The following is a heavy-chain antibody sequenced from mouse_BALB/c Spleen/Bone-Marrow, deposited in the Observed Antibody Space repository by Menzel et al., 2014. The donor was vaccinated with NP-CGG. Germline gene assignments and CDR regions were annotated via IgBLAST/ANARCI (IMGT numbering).Heavy chain of an antibody. J-gene: IGHJ4*01. CDR1: GFSLTSYG. D-gene: IGHD4-1*01. CDR3: ARTGTYYAMDY. Sequence: VHLVESGPGLVAPSQSLSITCTVSGFSLTSYGIHWVRQPPGKGLEWLVVIWSDGSTTYNSSLKSRLNIRKGNSKSQVFLKVSSLQTDDTAMYYCARTGTYYAMDYWGQGTSVTVSS. V-gene: IGHV2-6*02. CDR2: IWSDGST.